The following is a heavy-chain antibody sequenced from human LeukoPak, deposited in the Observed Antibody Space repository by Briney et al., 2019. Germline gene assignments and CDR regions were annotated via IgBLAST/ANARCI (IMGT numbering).Heavy chain of an antibody. D-gene: IGHD3-22*01. CDR3: ARGGGYYDSSGYYPEGDY. CDR2: INPNSGGT. J-gene: IGHJ4*02. Sequence: GASVKVSCKASGYTFTGYYMHWVRQAPGQGLEWMGWINPNSGGTNYAQKLQGRVTMTTDTSTSTAYMELRSLRSDDTAVYYCARGGGYYDSSGYYPEGDYWGQGTLVTVSS. V-gene: IGHV1-2*02. CDR1: GYTFTGYY.